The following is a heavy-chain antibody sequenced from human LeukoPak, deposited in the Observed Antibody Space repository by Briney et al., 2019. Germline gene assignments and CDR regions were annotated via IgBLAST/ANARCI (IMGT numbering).Heavy chain of an antibody. D-gene: IGHD5-18*01. CDR1: GFTFSSYA. V-gene: IGHV3-30-3*01. J-gene: IGHJ6*02. CDR3: ARGVDWSYGISDGMDV. CDR2: ISYDGSNK. Sequence: GGSLRLSCAASGFTFSSYAMHWARQAPGKGLEGGAGISYDGSNKYYADSVKGRFTISRDNSKNTLYLQMNSLRAEDTAVYYCARGVDWSYGISDGMDVWGQGTTVTVSS.